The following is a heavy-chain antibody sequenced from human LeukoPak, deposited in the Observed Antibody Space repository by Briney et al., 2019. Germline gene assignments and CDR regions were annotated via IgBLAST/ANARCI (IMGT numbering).Heavy chain of an antibody. Sequence: GGSLRLSCAASGFTVSSNYMSWVHQAPGKGLEWVSVIYTGVSTYYADSVKGRFTISRDNSKNTLYLQMNSLRAEDTAVYYCARTVGYGDYHWFDPWGQGTLVTVSS. J-gene: IGHJ5*02. CDR3: ARTVGYGDYHWFDP. V-gene: IGHV3-53*01. CDR1: GFTVSSNY. CDR2: IYTGVST. D-gene: IGHD4-17*01.